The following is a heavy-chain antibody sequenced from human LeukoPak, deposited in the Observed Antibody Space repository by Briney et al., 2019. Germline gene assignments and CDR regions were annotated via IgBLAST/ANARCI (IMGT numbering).Heavy chain of an antibody. CDR2: IIPIFGTA. CDR1: GGTFSSYA. V-gene: IGHV1-69*13. CDR3: ATGGSSGWDGFYYGMDV. J-gene: IGHJ6*02. D-gene: IGHD6-19*01. Sequence: EASVKVSCKDSGGTFSSYAISWVRQAPGQGLEWMGGIIPIFGTANYAQKFQGRVTITADESTSTAYMELSSLRSEDTAVYYCATGGSSGWDGFYYGMDVWGQGTTVTVSS.